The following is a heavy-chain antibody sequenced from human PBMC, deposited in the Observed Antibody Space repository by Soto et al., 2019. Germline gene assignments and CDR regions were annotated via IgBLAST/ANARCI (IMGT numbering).Heavy chain of an antibody. D-gene: IGHD3-22*01. J-gene: IGHJ4*02. Sequence: GGSLRLSCAASGFTFRTHSMNWVRQAPGKGLEWVTYISSSSSTIYYADSVKGRFTISRDNARNSLYLQMNSLRAEDTAVYYSARDHYFDSSGYFDYWGQGTLVTVSS. V-gene: IGHV3-48*01. CDR1: GFTFRTHS. CDR3: ARDHYFDSSGYFDY. CDR2: ISSSSSTI.